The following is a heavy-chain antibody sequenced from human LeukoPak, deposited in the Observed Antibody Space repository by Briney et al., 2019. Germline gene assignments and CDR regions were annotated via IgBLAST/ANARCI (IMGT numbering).Heavy chain of an antibody. J-gene: IGHJ4*02. V-gene: IGHV3-23*01. Sequence: GGSLRLSCAASGFTFSSYAMSWVRQAPGKGLEWVSAISGSGDSTYYEDSVKGRFTISRDNSKNTLYLQMNSLRAEDTAVYYCAKGMSAMVRGVIITYLVYWGQGTLVTVSS. CDR1: GFTFSSYA. D-gene: IGHD3-10*01. CDR2: ISGSGDST. CDR3: AKGMSAMVRGVIITYLVY.